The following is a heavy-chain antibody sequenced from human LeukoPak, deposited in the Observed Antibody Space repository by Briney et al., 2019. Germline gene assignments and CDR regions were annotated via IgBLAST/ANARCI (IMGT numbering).Heavy chain of an antibody. Sequence: GGSLRLSCAASGFTFSSYSMNWVRQAPGKGLEWVSYISSSSSTIYYADSVKGRFTISRDNAKNSLYLQMNSLRAEDTAVYYCARGARFLEWLLFQGIFDYWGQGTLVTVSS. J-gene: IGHJ4*02. CDR1: GFTFSSYS. D-gene: IGHD3-3*01. CDR2: ISSSSSTI. CDR3: ARGARFLEWLLFQGIFDY. V-gene: IGHV3-48*04.